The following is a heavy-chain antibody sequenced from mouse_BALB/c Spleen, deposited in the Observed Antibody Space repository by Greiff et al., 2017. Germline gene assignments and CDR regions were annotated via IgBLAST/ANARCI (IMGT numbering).Heavy chain of an antibody. Sequence: EVQRVESGPGLVKPSQSLSLTCTVTGYSITSDYAWNWIRQFPGNKLEWMGYISYSGSTSYNPSLKSRISITRDTSKNQFFLQLNSVTTEDTATYYCAIYGNYFDYWGQGTTLTVSS. CDR2: ISYSGST. D-gene: IGHD2-1*01. CDR1: GYSITSDYA. V-gene: IGHV3-2*02. CDR3: AIYGNYFDY. J-gene: IGHJ2*01.